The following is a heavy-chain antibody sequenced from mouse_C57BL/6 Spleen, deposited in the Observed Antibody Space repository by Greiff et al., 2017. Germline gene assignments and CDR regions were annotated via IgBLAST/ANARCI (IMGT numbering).Heavy chain of an antibody. J-gene: IGHJ1*03. CDR3: ASPFITTVVAHWYFDV. D-gene: IGHD1-1*01. CDR2: IYPRDGST. CDR1: GYTFTSYD. Sequence: VQLQQSGPELVKPGASVKLSCKASGYTFTSYDINWVKQRPGQGLEWIGWIYPRDGSTKYNEKFKGKATLTVDTSSSTAYMELHSLASEDSAVYFCASPFITTVVAHWYFDVWGTGTTVTVSS. V-gene: IGHV1-85*01.